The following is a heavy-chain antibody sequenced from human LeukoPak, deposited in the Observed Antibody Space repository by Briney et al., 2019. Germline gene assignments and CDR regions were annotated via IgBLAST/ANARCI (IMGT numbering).Heavy chain of an antibody. V-gene: IGHV4-59*01. J-gene: IGHJ3*02. D-gene: IGHD5-12*01. CDR1: GGSISSYY. Sequence: SETLSLTCTVSGGSISSYYWSWIRQPPGKGLERIGYIYYSGSTNYNPSLKSRVTISVDTSKNQFSLKLSSVTAADTAVYYCARSGGYGRIDAFDIWGQGTMVTVSS. CDR2: IYYSGST. CDR3: ARSGGYGRIDAFDI.